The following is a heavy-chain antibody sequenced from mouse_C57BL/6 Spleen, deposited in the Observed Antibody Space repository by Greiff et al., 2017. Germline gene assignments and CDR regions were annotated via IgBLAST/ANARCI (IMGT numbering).Heavy chain of an antibody. D-gene: IGHD5-1-1*01. Sequence: VMLVESGPGLVAPSQSLSITCTVSGFSLTSYGVNWVRQSPGKGLEWLGVIWGVGSTNYNSALKSRLSISKDNSKSQVFLKMNSLQTDDTAMYYCASGGYRFAYWGQGTLVTVSA. CDR3: ASGGYRFAY. CDR2: IWGVGST. V-gene: IGHV2-6*01. J-gene: IGHJ3*01. CDR1: GFSLTSYG.